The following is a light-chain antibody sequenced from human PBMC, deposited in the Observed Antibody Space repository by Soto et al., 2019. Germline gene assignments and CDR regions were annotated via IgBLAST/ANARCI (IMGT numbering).Light chain of an antibody. J-gene: IGLJ1*01. CDR1: TXDVGGYNY. CDR3: LSKTSSISYV. Sequence: QPALAQPASVSGSPGQSITISCTGTTXDVGGYNYVSWYQQHPGKVPKLLIHEVSNRPSGVSNRFSGSKSGNTASLTISGLQAEDEADYYCLSKTSSISYVFGTGTKVTV. V-gene: IGLV2-14*01. CDR2: EVS.